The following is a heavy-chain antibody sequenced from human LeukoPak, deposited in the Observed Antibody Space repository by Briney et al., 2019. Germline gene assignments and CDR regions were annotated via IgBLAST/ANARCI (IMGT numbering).Heavy chain of an antibody. V-gene: IGHV4-39*01. CDR2: IYYSGST. CDR3: ARHVGGVRPKNWFDP. D-gene: IGHD3-16*01. Sequence: KPSENLSPNRTGSGGSLSSSSYYWGWIRPPPGKGLEGVGGIYYSGSTYYNPSLKSRVTISVDTSKNQFSLKLSSVTAADTAVYYCARHVGGVRPKNWFDPWGQGTLVTVSS. CDR1: GGSLSSSSYY. J-gene: IGHJ5*02.